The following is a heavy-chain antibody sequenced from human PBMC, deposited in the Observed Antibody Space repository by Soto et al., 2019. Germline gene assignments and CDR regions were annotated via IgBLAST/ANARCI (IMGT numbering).Heavy chain of an antibody. J-gene: IGHJ6*02. CDR3: ARDRPSGGILTGYYGDYYYGMDV. D-gene: IGHD3-9*01. V-gene: IGHV4-59*01. Sequence: SETLSLTCTVSGGSISSYYWSWIRQPPGKGLEWIGYIYYSGSTNYNPSLKSRVTISVDTSKNQFSLRLSSVTAADTAVYYCARDRPSGGILTGYYGDYYYGMDVWGQGTTVTVSS. CDR1: GGSISSYY. CDR2: IYYSGST.